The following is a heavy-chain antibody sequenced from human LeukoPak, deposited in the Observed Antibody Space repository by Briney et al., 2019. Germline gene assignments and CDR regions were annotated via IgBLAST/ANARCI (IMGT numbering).Heavy chain of an antibody. CDR3: ARDCGFSSTSCPSDY. CDR2: MSSSGGTI. J-gene: IGHJ4*02. Sequence: PGGSLRLSCAASGFTLSHYSMNWVRQAPGKGLEWVAYMSSSGGTIYYADSVKGRFTISRDSAKNSLYLQMNSLRAEDTAVYYCARDCGFSSTSCPSDYWGQGTLVTVSS. CDR1: GFTLSHYS. D-gene: IGHD2-2*01. V-gene: IGHV3-48*04.